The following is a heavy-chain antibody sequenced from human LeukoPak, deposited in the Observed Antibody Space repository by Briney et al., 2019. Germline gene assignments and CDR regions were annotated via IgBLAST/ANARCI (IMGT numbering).Heavy chain of an antibody. V-gene: IGHV4-38-2*01. CDR1: GYSISTGYY. CDR2: IYYGGST. D-gene: IGHD1-26*01. J-gene: IGHJ4*02. CDR3: AIQSGATDY. Sequence: SETLSPTCAVSGYSISTGYYWAWIRQPPGKGLEWITTIYYGGSTYYNPSLKSRVTISVDTSRNQFSLNLRSVTAADTAVYYCAIQSGATDYWGQGTLVTVSS.